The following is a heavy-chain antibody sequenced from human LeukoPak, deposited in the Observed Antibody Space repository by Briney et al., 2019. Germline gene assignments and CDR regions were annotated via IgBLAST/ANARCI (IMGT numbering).Heavy chain of an antibody. Sequence: SETLSLTCAVSGVSITSKNWWTWVRQSPGKGLEWIGEIYHSGGANYNPSLKSRVTISVDTSKNQFSLKLSSVTAADTAVYYCARRGAILKFWGQGTLVTVSS. CDR3: ARRGAILKF. CDR1: GVSITSKNW. D-gene: IGHD2-21*01. CDR2: IYHSGGA. J-gene: IGHJ4*02. V-gene: IGHV4-4*02.